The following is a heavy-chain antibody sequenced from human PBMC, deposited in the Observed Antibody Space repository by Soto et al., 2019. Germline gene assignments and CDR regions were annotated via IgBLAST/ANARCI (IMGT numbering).Heavy chain of an antibody. Sequence: QVQLQESGPGLVKPSETLSLTCTVSGGSISSYYWSWIRQPPGKGLEWIGYIYYSGSTNYNPSLKRRVTISVDTSKNQFSLKLSSVTAADTAVYYCARHPFHYGSGSYPLRQGYYYYYMDVWGKGTTVTVSS. V-gene: IGHV4-59*08. CDR1: GGSISSYY. CDR2: IYYSGST. CDR3: ARHPFHYGSGSYPLRQGYYYYYMDV. J-gene: IGHJ6*03. D-gene: IGHD3-10*01.